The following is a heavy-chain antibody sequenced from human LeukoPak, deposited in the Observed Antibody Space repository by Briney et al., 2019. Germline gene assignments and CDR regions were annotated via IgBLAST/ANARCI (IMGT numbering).Heavy chain of an antibody. Sequence: GGSLRLSCAASGFTFSSYGMHWVRQAPGKGLERVAVISYDGSNKYYADSVKGRFTISRDNSKNTLYLQMNSLRAEDTAVYYCAKDGTVAGSAFDIWGQGTMVTVSS. CDR3: AKDGTVAGSAFDI. CDR1: GFTFSSYG. V-gene: IGHV3-30*18. D-gene: IGHD6-19*01. J-gene: IGHJ3*02. CDR2: ISYDGSNK.